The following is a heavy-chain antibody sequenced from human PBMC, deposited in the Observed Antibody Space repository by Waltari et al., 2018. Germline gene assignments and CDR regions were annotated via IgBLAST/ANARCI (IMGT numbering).Heavy chain of an antibody. CDR1: GGSISSRSYY. V-gene: IGHV4-39*01. D-gene: IGHD3-3*01. CDR2: NYYSGST. CDR3: ARHGSIFGVVNLDY. Sequence: QLQLQESGPGLVKPSETLSLTCTVAGGSISSRSYYWGWFRQPPGKGLEWIGNNYYSGSTYYNPSLKSRVTISVDTSKNQFSLKLSSVTAADTAVYYCARHGSIFGVVNLDYWGQGTLVTVSS. J-gene: IGHJ4*02.